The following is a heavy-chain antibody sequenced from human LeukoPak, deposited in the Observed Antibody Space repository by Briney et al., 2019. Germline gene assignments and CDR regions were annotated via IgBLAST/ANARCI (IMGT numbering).Heavy chain of an antibody. Sequence: ASVKVSCKASGYTFTGYYMHWVRQAPGQGLEWMGWINPNSGDANYAQKFQGRVTMTRDTSNSTAYMELSRLRSDDTAVYYCARDERYDSSGYPFDYWGQGTLVTVSS. D-gene: IGHD3-22*01. CDR3: ARDERYDSSGYPFDY. CDR1: GYTFTGYY. V-gene: IGHV1-2*02. J-gene: IGHJ4*02. CDR2: INPNSGDA.